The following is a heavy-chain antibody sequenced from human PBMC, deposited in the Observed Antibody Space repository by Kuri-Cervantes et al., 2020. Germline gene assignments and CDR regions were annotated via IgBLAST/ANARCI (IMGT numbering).Heavy chain of an antibody. V-gene: IGHV3-30*03. J-gene: IGHJ2*01. CDR3: ARDGLNWYFDI. Sequence: GESLKISCAASGLTFSSYGIHWVRQAPGKGLKWVAVISFDGNKNYYADSVKGRFTISRDNSKNSLYLQMNSLRAEDTAVYYCARDGLNWYFDIWGRGTLVTVSS. D-gene: IGHD5/OR15-5a*01. CDR1: GLTFSSYG. CDR2: ISFDGNKN.